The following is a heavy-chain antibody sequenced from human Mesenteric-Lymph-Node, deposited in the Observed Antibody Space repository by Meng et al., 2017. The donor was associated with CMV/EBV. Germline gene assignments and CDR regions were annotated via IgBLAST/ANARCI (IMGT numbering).Heavy chain of an antibody. D-gene: IGHD4-23*01. CDR3: ARHQRWLKSEGGFNY. J-gene: IGHJ4*02. CDR1: GRSFSGYY. CDR2: INHSGST. V-gene: IGHV4-34*01. Sequence: GQGTQWGAGFFNPSEALPPTCPVYGRSFSGYYWSWIRQPPWKGLEWIGEINHSGSTNYNPSLKSRVTISVDTSKNQFSLKLSSVTAADTAVYYCARHQRWLKSEGGFNYWGQGTLVTVSS.